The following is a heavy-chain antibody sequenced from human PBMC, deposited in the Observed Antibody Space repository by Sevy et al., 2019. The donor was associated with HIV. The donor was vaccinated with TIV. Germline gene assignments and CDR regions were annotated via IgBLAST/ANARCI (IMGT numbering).Heavy chain of an antibody. D-gene: IGHD3-3*01. CDR2: ITAYKDNT. CDR1: GYTLNNYG. CDR3: ARVDPYYEFGDV. V-gene: IGHV1-18*01. Sequence: ASVKVSCKASGYTLNNYGISWVRQAPGQGLELIGWITAYKDNTNYAQKFQDRVTLTTDTSSGIAYMELRSLRSDDTAVYYCARVDPYYEFGDVWGQGTTVTVSS. J-gene: IGHJ6*02.